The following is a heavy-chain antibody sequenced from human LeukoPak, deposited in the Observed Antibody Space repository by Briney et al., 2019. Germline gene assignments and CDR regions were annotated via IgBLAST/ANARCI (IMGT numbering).Heavy chain of an antibody. CDR1: GGAFSSYA. CDR2: IIPIFGTA. CDR3: ARGLRWQKSDSAFDI. D-gene: IGHD4-23*01. Sequence: SVKVSCKASGGAFSSYAISWVRQAPGQGLEWMGGIIPIFGTANYAQKFQGRVTITADESTSTAYMELSSLRSEDTAVYYCARGLRWQKSDSAFDIWGQGTMVTVSS. J-gene: IGHJ3*02. V-gene: IGHV1-69*13.